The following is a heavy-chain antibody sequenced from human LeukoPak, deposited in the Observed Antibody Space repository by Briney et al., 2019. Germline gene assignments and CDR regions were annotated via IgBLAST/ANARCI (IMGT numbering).Heavy chain of an antibody. CDR3: ARVSYDILTRRFDP. J-gene: IGHJ5*02. CDR1: GYIFTTYA. Sequence: GASVKVSCKTSGYIFTTYAITWVRQAPGQGLEWMGWISPYNGNTDYAQKLQGTVTMTTDRSTSTAYMELRKLTSDDTAVFYCARVSYDILTRRFDPWGQGTLVTVSS. CDR2: ISPYNGNT. V-gene: IGHV1-18*01. D-gene: IGHD3-9*01.